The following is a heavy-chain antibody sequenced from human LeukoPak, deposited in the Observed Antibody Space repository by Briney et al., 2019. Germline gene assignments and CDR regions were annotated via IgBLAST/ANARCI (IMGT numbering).Heavy chain of an antibody. CDR1: GYTFTSYA. Sequence: ASVKVSCKASGYTFTSYAMHWVRQAPGQRLEWMGWINAGNGNTKYSQEFQGRVTMTRNTSISTAYMELSSLRSEDTAVYYCARMVTPFGSNYYYYYMDVWGKGTTVTISS. D-gene: IGHD4-23*01. CDR2: INAGNGNT. V-gene: IGHV1-3*03. CDR3: ARMVTPFGSNYYYYYMDV. J-gene: IGHJ6*03.